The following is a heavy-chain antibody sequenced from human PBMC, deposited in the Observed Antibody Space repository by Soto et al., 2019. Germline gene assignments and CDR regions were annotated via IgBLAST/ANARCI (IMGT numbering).Heavy chain of an antibody. J-gene: IGHJ5*02. Sequence: GGSLRLSCAASGFTFSSYAMSWVRQAPGKGLEWVSAISGSGGSTYYADSVKGRFTISRDNSKNTLYLQMNSLRAEDTAVYYCAKAGITIFGVDPNWFDPWGQGTLVTVS. CDR2: ISGSGGST. CDR1: GFTFSSYA. CDR3: AKAGITIFGVDPNWFDP. V-gene: IGHV3-23*01. D-gene: IGHD3-3*01.